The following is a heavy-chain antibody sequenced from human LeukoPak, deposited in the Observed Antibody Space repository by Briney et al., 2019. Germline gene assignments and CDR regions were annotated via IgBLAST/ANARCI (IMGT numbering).Heavy chain of an antibody. CDR2: SGAYNGNT. Sequence: ASVKVSCKASGYTFTNYGISWVRQAPAQGLGWMGWSGAYNGNTNYAQRLQDRLTMTTDPSTSTAYRELRSLRSDDTAVYYCARAYYGSGGSLTDTYFDYWGQGTLVTVSS. V-gene: IGHV1-18*04. CDR1: GYTFTNYG. CDR3: ARAYYGSGGSLTDTYFDY. D-gene: IGHD3-10*01. J-gene: IGHJ4*02.